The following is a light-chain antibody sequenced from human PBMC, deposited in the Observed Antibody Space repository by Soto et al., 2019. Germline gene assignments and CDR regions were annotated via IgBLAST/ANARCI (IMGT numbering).Light chain of an antibody. CDR3: QQANSFPRT. CDR2: SAS. CDR1: QGFSTW. Sequence: DIQMTQSPSSVSASVGDRVTITCRASQGFSTWLAWYRRKPGRAPEPLIYSASSLHSGVPSRFSGSGSVTDVTLTISSLQPEDFATYYCQQANSFPRTFCGGTEVEIK. V-gene: IGKV1-12*01. J-gene: IGKJ4*01.